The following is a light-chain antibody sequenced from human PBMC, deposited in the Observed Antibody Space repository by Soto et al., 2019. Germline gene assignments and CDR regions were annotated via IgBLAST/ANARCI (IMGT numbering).Light chain of an antibody. V-gene: IGKV3-20*01. Sequence: EIVLTQSPGSLSMSPGERVTLSCRASQSVDSTFFAWYQKKPGQAPRLLMYGVSKRATGIPDRFSGSGSGTDFTLTITSLEPEDFAVYYCQQYMSSVTFGQGTRVEIK. CDR2: GVS. CDR1: QSVDSTF. J-gene: IGKJ1*01. CDR3: QQYMSSVT.